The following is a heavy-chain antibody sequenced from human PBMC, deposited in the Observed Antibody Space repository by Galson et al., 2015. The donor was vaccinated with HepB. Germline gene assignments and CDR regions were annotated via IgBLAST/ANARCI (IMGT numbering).Heavy chain of an antibody. Sequence: SVKVSCKASGGTFSSYAISWVRQAPGQGLEWMGGIIPIFGTANYAQKFQGRVTITADESTSTAYMELSSLRSEDTAVYYCARAPRPVPTATYGMDVWGQGTTVTVSS. CDR2: IIPIFGTA. J-gene: IGHJ6*02. V-gene: IGHV1-69*13. D-gene: IGHD1-14*01. CDR1: GGTFSSYA. CDR3: ARAPRPVPTATYGMDV.